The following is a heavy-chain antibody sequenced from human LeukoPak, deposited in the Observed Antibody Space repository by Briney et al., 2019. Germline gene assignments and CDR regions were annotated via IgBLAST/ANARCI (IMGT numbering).Heavy chain of an antibody. D-gene: IGHD3-10*01. CDR2: MNPNSGNT. CDR1: GYTFTSYD. CDR3: ARGGSLLWFGGYYYYGMDV. Sequence: ASVKVSCKASGYTFTSYDINWVRQATGQGLEWMGWMNPNSGNTGCAQKFQGRVTMTRNTSISTAYMELSSLRSEDTAVYYCARGGSLLWFGGYYYYGMDVWGQGTTVTVSS. J-gene: IGHJ6*02. V-gene: IGHV1-8*01.